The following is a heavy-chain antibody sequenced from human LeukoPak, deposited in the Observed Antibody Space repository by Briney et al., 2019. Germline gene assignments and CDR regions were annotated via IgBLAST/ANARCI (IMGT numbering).Heavy chain of an antibody. V-gene: IGHV1-18*01. CDR3: ARDGTIYGILPHLDY. D-gene: IGHD3-3*01. CDR2: ISAYNGNT. Sequence: ASVKVSCKASGYTFTSYGISWVRQAPGQGLEWMGWISAYNGNTNYAQKLQGRVTMTTDTSTSTAYMELRSLRTEDTATYYCARDGTIYGILPHLDYWGQGTLVTVAP. CDR1: GYTFTSYG. J-gene: IGHJ4*02.